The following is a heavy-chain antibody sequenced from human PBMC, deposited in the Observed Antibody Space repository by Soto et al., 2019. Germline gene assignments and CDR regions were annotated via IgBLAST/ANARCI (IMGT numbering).Heavy chain of an antibody. CDR2: IYSSGST. CDR1: GGSISSSSYY. Sequence: SETLSLTCTVSGGSISSSSYYWGWIRQPPGKGLEWIGSIYSSGSTYYNPSPKSRVTISVDTSKNQFSLKLSSVTAADTAVYFCARDYPYFTVTTSGGMDVWGQGTTVTVSS. J-gene: IGHJ6*02. D-gene: IGHD4-17*01. CDR3: ARDYPYFTVTTSGGMDV. V-gene: IGHV4-39*07.